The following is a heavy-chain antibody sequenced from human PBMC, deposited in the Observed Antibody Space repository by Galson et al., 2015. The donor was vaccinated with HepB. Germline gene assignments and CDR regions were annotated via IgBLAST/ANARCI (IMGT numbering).Heavy chain of an antibody. CDR3: AREFYSNYGPSDLYYYYGMDV. V-gene: IGHV1-46*01. CDR1: GYTFTSYY. Sequence: SVKVSCKASGYTFTSYYMHWVRQAPGQGLEWMGIINPSGGSTSYAQKFQGRVTMTRDTSTSTVYMELSSLRSEDTAVYYCAREFYSNYGPSDLYYYYGMDVWGQGTAVTVSS. CDR2: INPSGGST. D-gene: IGHD4-11*01. J-gene: IGHJ6*02.